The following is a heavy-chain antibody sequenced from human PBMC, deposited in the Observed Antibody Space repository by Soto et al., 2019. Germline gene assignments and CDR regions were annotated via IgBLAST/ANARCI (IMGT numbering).Heavy chain of an antibody. V-gene: IGHV3-30-3*01. J-gene: IGHJ5*02. CDR1: GFTFIGYA. CDR3: AKEPRPDYDFWSGYYSKPRPNWFDP. CDR2: ISYDGSNK. D-gene: IGHD3-3*01. Sequence: SLRLPCAALGFTFIGYAIHWVLKAPGKGLEWVAVISYDGSNKYYADSVKGRFTISRDNSKNTLYLQMNSLRAEDTAVYYCAKEPRPDYDFWSGYYSKPRPNWFDPWGQGTLVTVSS.